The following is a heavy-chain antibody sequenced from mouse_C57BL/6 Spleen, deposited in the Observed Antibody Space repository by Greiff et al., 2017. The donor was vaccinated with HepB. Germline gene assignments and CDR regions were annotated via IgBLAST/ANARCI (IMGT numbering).Heavy chain of an antibody. CDR1: GFNIKDDY. CDR2: IDPENGDT. V-gene: IGHV14-4*01. J-gene: IGHJ2*01. CDR3: TKGASSYYVDY. D-gene: IGHD1-3*01. Sequence: EVKLQESGAELVRPGASVKLSCTASGFNIKDDYMHWVTQRPEQGLEWIGWIDPENGDTEYASKIHGKATITADTSSNTADLQLSSLASEDNAVYYSTKGASSYYVDYWGQGTTLTVSS.